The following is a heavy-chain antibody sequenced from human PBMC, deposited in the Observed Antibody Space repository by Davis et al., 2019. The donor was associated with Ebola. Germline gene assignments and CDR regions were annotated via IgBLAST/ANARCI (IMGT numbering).Heavy chain of an antibody. CDR3: AKVRVGSGWYFDY. V-gene: IGHV1-69*04. J-gene: IGHJ4*02. CDR2: IIPMIGST. CDR1: GFTLDNYG. Sequence: SVKVSCKASGFTLDNYGINWVRQAPGQGYQWLGRIIPMIGSTNYAQKFQGRVTMTADKSTNTAYMELRSLRSDDTAVYSCAKVRVGSGWYFDYWGQGTLVTVSS. D-gene: IGHD6-19*01.